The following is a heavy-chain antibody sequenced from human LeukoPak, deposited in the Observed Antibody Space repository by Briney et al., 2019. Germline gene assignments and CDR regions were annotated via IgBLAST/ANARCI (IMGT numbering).Heavy chain of an antibody. Sequence: ASVKVSCKASGYTFTSYGISWVRQAPGQGLEWMGWISAYNGNTNYAQKLQGRVTMTTDTSTSTAYMELSSLRSEDTAVYYCARDRESAAAGTSYFDYWGQGTLVTVSS. CDR3: ARDRESAAAGTSYFDY. CDR2: ISAYNGNT. D-gene: IGHD6-13*01. CDR1: GYTFTSYG. V-gene: IGHV1-18*01. J-gene: IGHJ4*02.